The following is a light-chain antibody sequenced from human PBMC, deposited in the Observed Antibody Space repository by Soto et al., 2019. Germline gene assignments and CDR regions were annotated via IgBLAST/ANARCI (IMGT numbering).Light chain of an antibody. V-gene: IGLV2-11*01. CDR3: CSYAGSSP. Sequence: QFALTQPRSVSGSPGQSVTISCTGTSSDVGGYNYVSWYQQHPGKAPKLMIYDVSKRPSGVPDRFSGSKSGNTASLTISGLQAEDEADYYCCSYAGSSPIGTGTKVTVL. CDR1: SSDVGGYNY. J-gene: IGLJ1*01. CDR2: DVS.